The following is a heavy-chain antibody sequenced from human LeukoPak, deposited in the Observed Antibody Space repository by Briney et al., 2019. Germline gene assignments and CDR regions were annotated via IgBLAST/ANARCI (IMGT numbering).Heavy chain of an antibody. J-gene: IGHJ3*02. CDR3: ARKWVHNTLDI. V-gene: IGHV4-34*01. CDR2: IDDRGNI. D-gene: IGHD1-26*01. CDR1: GDSFSGYF. Sequence: SETLSLTCAVYGDSFSGYFWSWIRQSPGKGLEWFGEIDDRGNIFYNPSLKSRVTISADTSKSQFSLKVRSVTAADTAVYYCARKWVHNTLDIWGQGTMVTVSS.